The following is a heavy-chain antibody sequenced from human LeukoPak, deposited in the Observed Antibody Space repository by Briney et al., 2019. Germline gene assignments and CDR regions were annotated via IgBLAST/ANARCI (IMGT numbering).Heavy chain of an antibody. J-gene: IGHJ5*02. D-gene: IGHD2-15*01. CDR1: GFTFSSYS. CDR2: ISGSSGGT. Sequence: GGSLRLSCAASGFTFSSYSMNWVRQAPGKGLEWVSAISGSSGGTYYADSVRGRFTISRDNSKNTLYLQMNSLRAEDTAVYYCAKQDCSGASCYSDWFDPWGQGTLVTVSS. V-gene: IGHV3-23*01. CDR3: AKQDCSGASCYSDWFDP.